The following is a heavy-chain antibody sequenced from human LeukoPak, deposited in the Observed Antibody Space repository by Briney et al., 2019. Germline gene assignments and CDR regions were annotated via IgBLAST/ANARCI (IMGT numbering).Heavy chain of an antibody. CDR1: GFTFSSYW. CDR2: IRYDGSNK. J-gene: IGHJ4*02. V-gene: IGHV3-30*02. D-gene: IGHD3-3*01. Sequence: GGSLRLSCAASGFTFSSYWMSWVRQAPGKGLEWVAFIRYDGSNKYYADSVKGRFTISRDNSKNTLYLQMNSLRAEDTAVYYCAKSQEGGVVTGDYWGQGTLVTVSS. CDR3: AKSQEGGVVTGDY.